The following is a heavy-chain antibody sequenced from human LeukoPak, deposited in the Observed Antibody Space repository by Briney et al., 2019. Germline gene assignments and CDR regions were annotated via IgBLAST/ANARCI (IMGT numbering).Heavy chain of an antibody. V-gene: IGHV3-11*04. J-gene: IGHJ4*02. CDR3: ARDYYYDSSGYRIFDY. Sequence: PGGSLRLSCAASGFTFSDYYMSWIRQAPGKGLEWVSYISSSGSTIYYADSVKGRFTISRDNSKNTLYLQMNSLRAEDTAVYYCARDYYYDSSGYRIFDYWGQGTLVTVSS. D-gene: IGHD3-22*01. CDR2: ISSSGSTI. CDR1: GFTFSDYY.